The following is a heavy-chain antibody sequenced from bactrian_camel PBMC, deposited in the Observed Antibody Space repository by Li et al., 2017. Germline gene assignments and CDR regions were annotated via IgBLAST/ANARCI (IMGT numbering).Heavy chain of an antibody. CDR2: IKSGGAPT. D-gene: IGHD6*01. CDR1: GFTFSNYA. Sequence: VQLVESGGGVVQPGGSLRLSCEASGFTFSNYAMSWVRQAPGKGLEWVSLIKSGGAPTIYLDSVKGRFTISRDNAKNTVYLQMNNLKPEDTGTYVCATHSRRNFYKCDSWRQRELDYWGQGTQVTV. CDR3: ATHSRRNFYKCDSWRQRELDY. V-gene: IGHV3S35*01. J-gene: IGHJ4*01.